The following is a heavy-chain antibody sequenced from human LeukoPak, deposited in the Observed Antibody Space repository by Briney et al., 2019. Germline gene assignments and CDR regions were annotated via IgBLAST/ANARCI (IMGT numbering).Heavy chain of an antibody. CDR2: ISYDGSNK. CDR3: AKDNRYDYYFDY. V-gene: IGHV3-30*18. J-gene: IGHJ4*02. CDR1: GFTFSSYG. D-gene: IGHD1-20*01. Sequence: SCKASGFTFSSYGMHWVRQAPGKGLEWVAVISYDGSNKYYADSVKGRFTISRDNSKNTLYLQMNSLRAEDTAVYYCAKDNRYDYYFDYWGQGTLVTVSS.